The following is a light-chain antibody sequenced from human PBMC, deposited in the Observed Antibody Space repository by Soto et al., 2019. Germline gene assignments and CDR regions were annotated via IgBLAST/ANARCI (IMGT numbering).Light chain of an antibody. V-gene: IGLV2-23*01. Sequence: QSVLTQPACLSGSPGQSITIPCTGTSSDDGNYNLVSWYQKHPGKAPNLRIYEGSRRPSGVSNRCSGTKSGNTASLTISGLQAEEGADYSCCSYAGSSTYDFGTGTKVNVL. CDR3: CSYAGSSTYD. CDR2: EGS. CDR1: SSDDGNYNL. J-gene: IGLJ1*01.